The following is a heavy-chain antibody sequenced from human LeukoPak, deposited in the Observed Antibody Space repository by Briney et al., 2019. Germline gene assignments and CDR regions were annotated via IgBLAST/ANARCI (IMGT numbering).Heavy chain of an antibody. D-gene: IGHD6-13*01. CDR1: GITLSNYG. CDR2: ISDSGGST. Sequence: GGSLRLSCAVSGITLSNYGMNWVRQAPGKGLEWVAGISDSGGSTNYADSVKGRFTISRDNSKNTLYLQMNSLRAEDTAVYYCARVLAAAGRNYCYYYMDVWGKGTTVTVSS. J-gene: IGHJ6*03. V-gene: IGHV3-23*01. CDR3: ARVLAAAGRNYCYYYMDV.